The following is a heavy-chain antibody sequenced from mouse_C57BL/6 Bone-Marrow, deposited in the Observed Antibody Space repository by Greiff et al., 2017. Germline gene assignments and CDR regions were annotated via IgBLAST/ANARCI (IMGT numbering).Heavy chain of an antibody. CDR3: SSDYYGSSYWYFDV. V-gene: IGHV1-4*01. Sequence: VQLQQSGAELARPGASVKMSCKASGYTFTSYSMHWVKQRPGQGLEWIGYINPSSGYTKYNQKFKDKATLTADKSSSTAYMQLSSLTSEDSAVYDWSSDYYGSSYWYFDVWGTGTTVTVSS. CDR2: INPSSGYT. J-gene: IGHJ1*03. CDR1: GYTFTSYS. D-gene: IGHD1-1*01.